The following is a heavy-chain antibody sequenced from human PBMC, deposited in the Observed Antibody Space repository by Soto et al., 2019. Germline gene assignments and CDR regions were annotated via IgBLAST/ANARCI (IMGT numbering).Heavy chain of an antibody. CDR1: GGSISSSSYY. V-gene: IGHV4-39*01. Sequence: QLQLQESGPGLVKPSETLSLTCTVSGGSISSSSYYWGWIRQPPGKGLEWIGSIYYSGSTYYNPSLKSRVTISVDTSKNQFSLRLGSVSAADTAVYYCARLQERIDYWGQGTLVTVSS. D-gene: IGHD1-1*01. CDR3: ARLQERIDY. CDR2: IYYSGST. J-gene: IGHJ4*02.